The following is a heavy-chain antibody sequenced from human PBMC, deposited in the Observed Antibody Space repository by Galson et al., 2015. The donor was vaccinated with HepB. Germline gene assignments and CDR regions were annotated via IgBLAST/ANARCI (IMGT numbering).Heavy chain of an antibody. Sequence: SLRLSCAASGSTFSTYSMNWVRQAPGKGLEWVSYISSSSSTIYYADSVKGRFTISRDNAKNSLYLQMNSLRAEDTAVYYCARDRPHGLTGYYPLDYWGQGTLVTVSS. CDR1: GSTFSTYS. V-gene: IGHV3-48*04. CDR3: ARDRPHGLTGYYPLDY. CDR2: ISSSSSTI. D-gene: IGHD3-9*01. J-gene: IGHJ4*02.